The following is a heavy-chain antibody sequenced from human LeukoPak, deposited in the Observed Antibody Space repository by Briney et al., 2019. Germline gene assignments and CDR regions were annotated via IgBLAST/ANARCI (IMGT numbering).Heavy chain of an antibody. D-gene: IGHD3-9*01. V-gene: IGHV4-39*07. Sequence: SETPSLTCTVSGGSISSSSYYWGWIRQPPGKGLEWIGSIYYSGSTYYNPSLKSRVTISVDTSKNQFSLKLSSVTAADTAVYYCASRDQLRYFDWNGPPVDYWGQGTLVTVSS. CDR2: IYYSGST. CDR3: ASRDQLRYFDWNGPPVDY. J-gene: IGHJ4*02. CDR1: GGSISSSSYY.